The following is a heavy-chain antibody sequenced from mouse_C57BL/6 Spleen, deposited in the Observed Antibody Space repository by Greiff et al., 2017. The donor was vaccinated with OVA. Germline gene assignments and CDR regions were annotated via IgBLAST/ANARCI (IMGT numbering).Heavy chain of an antibody. CDR2: IWSGGST. J-gene: IGHJ4*01. V-gene: IGHV2-4*01. CDR3: AKNHEGAMDY. Sequence: QVHVKQSGPGLVQPSQSLSITCTVSGFSLTSYGVHWVRQPPGKGLEWLGVIWSGGSTDYNAAFISRLSISKDNSKSQVFFKMNSLQADDTAIYYCAKNHEGAMDYWGQGTSVTVSS. CDR1: GFSLTSYG.